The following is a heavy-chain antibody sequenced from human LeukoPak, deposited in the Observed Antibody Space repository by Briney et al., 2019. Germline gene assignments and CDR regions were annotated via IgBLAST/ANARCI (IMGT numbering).Heavy chain of an antibody. CDR3: AWIASSVITNNNYFYMAV. D-gene: IGHD1/OR15-1a*01. CDR2: ISGSGGST. CDR1: GFTFSSYG. Sequence: GGSLRLSCAASGFTFSSYGMSWVRQAPGKGLEWVSAISGSGGSTYYADSVKGRFTISRDNSKNTLYLQMNSLKTEDTGVYYCAWIASSVITNNNYFYMAVWGKGTTVTVSS. V-gene: IGHV3-23*01. J-gene: IGHJ6*03.